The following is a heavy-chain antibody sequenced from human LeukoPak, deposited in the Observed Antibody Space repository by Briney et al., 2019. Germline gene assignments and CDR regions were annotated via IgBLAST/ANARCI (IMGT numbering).Heavy chain of an antibody. Sequence: SETLSLTCTISGGSISTYYWSWIRQPPGKGLEGIGYIYYSGSTNYNPSLMSRLTISVDTSKNQFSLKLSSVTAADTAVYYCARLIAVAGTYRGHFDYWGQGALVTVSS. V-gene: IGHV4-59*08. CDR3: ARLIAVAGTYRGHFDY. CDR1: GGSISTYY. J-gene: IGHJ4*02. CDR2: IYYSGST. D-gene: IGHD6-19*01.